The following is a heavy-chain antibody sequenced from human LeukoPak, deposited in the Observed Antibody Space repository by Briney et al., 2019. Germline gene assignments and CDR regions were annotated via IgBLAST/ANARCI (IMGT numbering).Heavy chain of an antibody. V-gene: IGHV3-64*01. Sequence: GGSLRLSCAASGFTFSSYAMHWVRQAPGKGLEYVSAISNNGGSTYYANSVKGRFTISRDNSKNTLYLQMGSLRAEDMAVYYCAREVYYDSSGYYYDYWGQGTLVTGSS. CDR2: ISNNGGST. J-gene: IGHJ4*02. CDR1: GFTFSSYA. CDR3: AREVYYDSSGYYYDY. D-gene: IGHD3-22*01.